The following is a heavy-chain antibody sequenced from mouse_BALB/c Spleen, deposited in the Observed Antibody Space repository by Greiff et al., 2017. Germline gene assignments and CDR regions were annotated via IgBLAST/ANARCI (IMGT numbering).Heavy chain of an antibody. V-gene: IGHV1S81*02. D-gene: IGHD2-2*01. CDR3: AREDYGYGGGAWFAY. CDR2: INPSNGRT. CDR1: GYTFTSYW. Sequence: QVQLQQPGAELVKPGASVKLSCKASGYTFTSYWMHWVKQRPGQGLEWIGEINPSNGRTNYNEKFKSKATLTVDKSSSTAYMQLSSLTSEDSAVYYCAREDYGYGGGAWFAYWGQGTLVTVSA. J-gene: IGHJ3*01.